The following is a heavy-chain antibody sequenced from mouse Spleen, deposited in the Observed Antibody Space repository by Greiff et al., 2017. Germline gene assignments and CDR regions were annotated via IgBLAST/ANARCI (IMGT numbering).Heavy chain of an antibody. V-gene: IGHV5-17*01. CDR2: ISSGSSTI. J-gene: IGHJ4*01. Sequence: EVHLVESGGGLVKPGGSLKLSCAASGFTFSDYGMHWVRQAPEKGLEWVAYISSGSSTIYYADTVKGRFTISRDNAKNTLFLQMTSLRSEDTAMYYCARNYGSTLRGAMDYWGQGTSVTVSS. CDR3: ARNYGSTLRGAMDY. D-gene: IGHD1-1*01. CDR1: GFTFSDYG.